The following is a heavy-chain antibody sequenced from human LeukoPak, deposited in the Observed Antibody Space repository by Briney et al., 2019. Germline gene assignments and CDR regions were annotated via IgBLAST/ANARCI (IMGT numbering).Heavy chain of an antibody. Sequence: PSETLSLTCTVSGGSISSGSYYWSCIRQPAGKGLEWIGRIYTSGSTNYNPSLKSRVTISVDTSKNQFSLKLSSVTAADTAVYYCARASYSSGWNHHQRYYYYMDVWGKGTTVTIPS. CDR2: IYTSGST. CDR3: ARASYSSGWNHHQRYYYYMDV. D-gene: IGHD6-19*01. CDR1: GGSISSGSYY. J-gene: IGHJ6*03. V-gene: IGHV4-61*02.